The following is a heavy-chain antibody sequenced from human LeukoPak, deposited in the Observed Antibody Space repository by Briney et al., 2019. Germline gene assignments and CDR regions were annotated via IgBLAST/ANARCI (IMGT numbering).Heavy chain of an antibody. V-gene: IGHV3-48*04. Sequence: GESLRLSCAASGFTFSSYSMNWVRQAPGKGLEWVSYISSSSSTMYYADSVKGRFTISRDNAKNSLYLQMNSLRAEDTAVYYCARAQDIVVVPASPWFDPWGQGTLVTVSS. CDR2: ISSSSSTM. D-gene: IGHD2-2*01. CDR3: ARAQDIVVVPASPWFDP. J-gene: IGHJ5*02. CDR1: GFTFSSYS.